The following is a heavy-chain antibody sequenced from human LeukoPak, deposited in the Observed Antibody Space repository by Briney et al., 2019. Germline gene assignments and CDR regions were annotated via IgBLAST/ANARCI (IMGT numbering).Heavy chain of an antibody. CDR1: GGSISSYY. CDR2: ISYSGST. Sequence: PSETLSLTCTVSGGSISSYYWSWIRQPPGKGLQWIGYISYSGSTNYNPSLRSRVTISLDTSQNQFSLKLSSVTAADTAVYYCARDHHVGAIPHIWGRGTMVSVSS. D-gene: IGHD1-26*01. CDR3: ARDHHVGAIPHI. J-gene: IGHJ3*02. V-gene: IGHV4-59*01.